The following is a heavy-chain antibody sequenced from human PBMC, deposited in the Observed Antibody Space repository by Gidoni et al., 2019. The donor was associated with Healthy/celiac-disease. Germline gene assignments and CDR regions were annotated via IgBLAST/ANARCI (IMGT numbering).Heavy chain of an antibody. J-gene: IGHJ4*02. CDR3: ARGLEMATIYLYY. Sequence: QVQLVESGGGVVQPGRSLRLSCAASGFTSSSYAMHWVRQAPGKGLEWVAVISYDGSNKYYADSVKGRFTISRDNSKNTLYLQMNSLRAEDTAVYYCARGLEMATIYLYYWGQGTLVTVSS. CDR1: GFTSSSYA. D-gene: IGHD5-12*01. V-gene: IGHV3-30-3*01. CDR2: ISYDGSNK.